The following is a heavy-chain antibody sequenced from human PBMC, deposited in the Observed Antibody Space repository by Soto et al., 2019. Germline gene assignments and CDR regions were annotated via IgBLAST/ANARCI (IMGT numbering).Heavy chain of an antibody. CDR3: AGATGKIWWFDP. CDR1: GFTFSSYS. Sequence: EVQLVESGGGLVQPGGSVRLFCAASGFTFSSYSMNWVRQAPEKGLEWVSYISSSSSTIYYADSVKGRFTISRDNAKNSLYLQMNSLRDEDTAVYYCAGATGKIWWFDPWGQGTLVTVSS. D-gene: IGHD1-1*01. J-gene: IGHJ5*02. V-gene: IGHV3-48*02. CDR2: ISSSSSTI.